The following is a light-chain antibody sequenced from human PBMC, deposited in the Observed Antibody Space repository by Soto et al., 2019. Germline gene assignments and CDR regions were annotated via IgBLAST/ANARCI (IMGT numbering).Light chain of an antibody. CDR2: AVS. CDR3: QQYGRSPYT. Sequence: EIGLTQSPGTLSLSPGERATLSCRASQSITSNYLAWYQQKPGQAPRLLVYAVSGRPNGIPDRFSGSGSGTDFPLTISRLEPEDFALYYCQQYGRSPYTFGQGTQLEIK. CDR1: QSITSNY. J-gene: IGKJ2*01. V-gene: IGKV3-20*01.